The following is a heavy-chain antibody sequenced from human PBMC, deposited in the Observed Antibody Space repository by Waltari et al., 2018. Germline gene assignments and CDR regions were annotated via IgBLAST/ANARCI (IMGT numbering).Heavy chain of an antibody. CDR2: IYHSGST. D-gene: IGHD6-19*01. CDR3: ARGIAVAGHPSGAFDI. Sequence: QVQLQESGPGLVKPSGTLSLTCAVPGGSISSSHWWSWVRQPTGKGLEWIGEIYHSGSTNHNPSLKSRVTISVDKSKNQFSLKLSSVTAADTAVYYCARGIAVAGHPSGAFDIWGQGTMVTVSS. J-gene: IGHJ3*02. CDR1: GGSISSSHW. V-gene: IGHV4-4*02.